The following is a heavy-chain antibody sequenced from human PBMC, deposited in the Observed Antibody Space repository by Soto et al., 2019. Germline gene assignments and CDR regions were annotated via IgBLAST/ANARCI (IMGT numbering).Heavy chain of an antibody. V-gene: IGHV1-69*13. CDR1: GGTFSSYA. CDR3: ARANYDILTGSPPVGYYYYGMDV. CDR2: IIPIFGTA. D-gene: IGHD3-9*01. J-gene: IGHJ6*02. Sequence: RASVKVSCKASGGTFSSYAISWVRQAPGQGLEWMGGIIPIFGTANYAQKFQGRVTITADESTSTAYMELSSLRSEDTAVYYCARANYDILTGSPPVGYYYYGMDVWGQGTTVTVSS.